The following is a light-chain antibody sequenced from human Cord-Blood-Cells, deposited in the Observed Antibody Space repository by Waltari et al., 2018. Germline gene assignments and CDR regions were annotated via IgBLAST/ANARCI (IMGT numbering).Light chain of an antibody. CDR2: GKN. CDR3: NSRDSSGNHVV. CDR1: SLRSNY. J-gene: IGLJ2*01. Sequence: SSELTQDPAVSVALGQTVRITCQGDSLRSNYASWYQQKPGQAPVLVIYGKNNRPSGIQDRFSGSSSGNTASLTITGAQAEDEADYYCNSRDSSGNHVVFGGGTKLTVL. V-gene: IGLV3-19*01.